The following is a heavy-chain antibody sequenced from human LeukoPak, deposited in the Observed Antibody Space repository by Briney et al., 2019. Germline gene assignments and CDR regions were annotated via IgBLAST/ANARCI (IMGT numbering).Heavy chain of an antibody. J-gene: IGHJ4*02. V-gene: IGHV4-34*01. CDR2: INHSGST. D-gene: IGHD2-15*01. Sequence: PSETLSLTCAVYGGSFSGYYWSWIRQPPGKGLEWIGEINHSGSTNYNPSLKSRVTISVDTSKNQFSLKLSSVTAADTAVYYCASTGGGYCSGGSCYKPFDYWGQGTLVTVSS. CDR3: ASTGGGYCSGGSCYKPFDY. CDR1: GGSFSGYY.